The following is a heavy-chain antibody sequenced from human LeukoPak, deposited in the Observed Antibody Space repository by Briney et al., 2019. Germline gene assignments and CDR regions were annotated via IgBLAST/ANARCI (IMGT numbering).Heavy chain of an antibody. CDR3: ARESITIFGVVID. D-gene: IGHD3-3*01. CDR2: ISYDGSNK. Sequence: GGSLRLSCAASGFTFSSYAMHWVRQAPGKGLEWVAVISYDGSNKYYADSVKGRFTISRDNSKKSLNLQMNSLRAEDTAVYYCARESITIFGVVIDWGQGTLVTVSS. CDR1: GFTFSSYA. J-gene: IGHJ4*02. V-gene: IGHV3-30-3*01.